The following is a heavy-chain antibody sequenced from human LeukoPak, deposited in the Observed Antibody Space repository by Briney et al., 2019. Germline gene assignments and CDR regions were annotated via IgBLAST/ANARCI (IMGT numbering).Heavy chain of an antibody. D-gene: IGHD3-22*01. CDR1: GFTFGGYT. V-gene: IGHV3-21*01. CDR2: ISSSSSYI. CDR3: ARGDYYDRSGYYV. Sequence: NAGGSLRLSCAASGFTFGGYTMNWVRQAPGKGLEWVSSISSSSSYIYYADSVKGRFTISRDNAKNSLYLQMNSLRAEDTAVYYCARGDYYDRSGYYVWGQGTLVTVSS. J-gene: IGHJ4*02.